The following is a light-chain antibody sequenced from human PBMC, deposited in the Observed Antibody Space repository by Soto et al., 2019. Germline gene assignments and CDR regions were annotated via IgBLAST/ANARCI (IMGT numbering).Light chain of an antibody. CDR2: KDS. Sequence: SYELTQPPSVSVSPGQTARIICSGDALAKQIAYWYQQKPGQAPVLVIYKDSERPSGIPERFSGSNSGTTVTLTISGVHAEEEADYYCQSADSSGTYRVFGGGTKLTVL. V-gene: IGLV3-25*02. CDR3: QSADSSGTYRV. J-gene: IGLJ2*01. CDR1: ALAKQI.